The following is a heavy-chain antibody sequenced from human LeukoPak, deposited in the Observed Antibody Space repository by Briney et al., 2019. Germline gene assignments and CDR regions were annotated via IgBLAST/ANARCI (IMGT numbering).Heavy chain of an antibody. V-gene: IGHV4-59*01. D-gene: IGHD6-13*01. J-gene: IGHJ2*01. CDR1: GGSISGYY. CDR3: ARNSRYTAAGPTYWYFDL. CDR2: IYYSGSGST. Sequence: SETLSLTCTVSGGSISGYYWSWIRQPPGKGLEWIGYIYYSGSGSTNYNPSLKSRVTISVDTSKNQFSLKLSSVTAADTAVYYCARNSRYTAAGPTYWYFDLWGRGTLVTVSS.